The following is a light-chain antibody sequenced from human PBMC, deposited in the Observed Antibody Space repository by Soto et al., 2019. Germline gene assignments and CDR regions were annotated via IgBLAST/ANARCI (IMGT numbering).Light chain of an antibody. Sequence: QSALTQPASVSGSPGQSITISCTGTSSDIGGYKYVSWYQHHPGKVPQLIIYEVNNRPSGVSNRFSGSKSGNTASLTISGLQDEDEAVYYCSSYSSGSTLGVFGGGIKVTVL. V-gene: IGLV2-14*01. CDR1: SSDIGGYKY. J-gene: IGLJ3*02. CDR3: SSYSSGSTLGV. CDR2: EVN.